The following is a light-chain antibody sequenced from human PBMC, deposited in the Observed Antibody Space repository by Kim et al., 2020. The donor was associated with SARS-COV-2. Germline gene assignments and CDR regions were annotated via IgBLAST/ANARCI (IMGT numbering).Light chain of an antibody. Sequence: QSITISCTGTSIDIGAYNFVSWYQQHPGKVPKLMIYGVNKRPSGISNRFSGSKSGNTASLTISGLQAEDEADYYCSSYRSTSTPVLFGGGTQLTVL. CDR3: SSYRSTSTPVL. CDR1: SIDIGAYNF. J-gene: IGLJ2*01. CDR2: GVN. V-gene: IGLV2-14*03.